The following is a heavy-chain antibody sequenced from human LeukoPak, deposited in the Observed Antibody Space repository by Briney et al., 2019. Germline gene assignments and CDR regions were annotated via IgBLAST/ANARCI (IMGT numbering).Heavy chain of an antibody. J-gene: IGHJ4*02. CDR2: INPNSGGT. V-gene: IGHV1-2*02. CDR1: GYSFAGHY. Sequence: ASVKVSCKSSGYSFAGHYLHWVRQAPGQGLEWMGWINPNSGGTTYAQKFQGRVTMTTDTSTSTAYMELRSLRSDDTAVYYCARDLNGDYPPDDYWGQGTLVTVSS. CDR3: ARDLNGDYPPDDY. D-gene: IGHD4-17*01.